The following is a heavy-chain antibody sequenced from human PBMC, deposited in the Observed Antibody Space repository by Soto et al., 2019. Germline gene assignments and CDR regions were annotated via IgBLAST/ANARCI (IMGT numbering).Heavy chain of an antibody. V-gene: IGHV3-21*02. CDR1: GFNFSSHT. CDR2: ISSTSSYI. J-gene: IGHJ6*02. D-gene: IGHD6-13*01. Sequence: EVQVVESGGGLVKPGGSLRLSCAASGFNFSSHTMTWVRQAPGKGLEWVSSISSTSSYIHYADSVKGRFTISRDNAKNSLFLQMNSLIAEDTALYYCEGRVAAGGGMDVWGQGTTVSVSS. CDR3: EGRVAAGGGMDV.